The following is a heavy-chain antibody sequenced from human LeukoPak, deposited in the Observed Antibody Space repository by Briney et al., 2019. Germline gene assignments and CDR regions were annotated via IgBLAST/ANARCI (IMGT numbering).Heavy chain of an antibody. V-gene: IGHV3-33*01. D-gene: IGHD4-4*01. CDR2: IWSDGTNK. Sequence: GRSLRLSCAASGSTLSSYGMHWVRQAPGKGLEWVAVIWSDGTNKYYADSVKGRFTISKDNSKNTLFLQMNSLRGEDTAVYYCARDGGYSNYANSMDVWGQGTTVTVSS. CDR1: GSTLSSYG. CDR3: ARDGGYSNYANSMDV. J-gene: IGHJ6*02.